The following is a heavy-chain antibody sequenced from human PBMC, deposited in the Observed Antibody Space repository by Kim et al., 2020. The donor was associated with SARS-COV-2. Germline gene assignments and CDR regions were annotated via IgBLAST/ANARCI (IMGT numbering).Heavy chain of an antibody. CDR3: ARVKSPRGMWGGHSNYDFWSGHYYYYGMDV. D-gene: IGHD3-3*01. Sequence: ASVKVSCKASGYTFTSYEINWVRQAPGQGLEWMGWMDPNSGNTGYAQKFQGRVTMTRDTSISTAYMELSSLRSEATAVYYCARVKSPRGMWGGHSNYDFWSGHYYYYGMDVWGQGTTFTVSS. CDR1: GYTFTSYE. J-gene: IGHJ6*02. V-gene: IGHV1-8*01. CDR2: MDPNSGNT.